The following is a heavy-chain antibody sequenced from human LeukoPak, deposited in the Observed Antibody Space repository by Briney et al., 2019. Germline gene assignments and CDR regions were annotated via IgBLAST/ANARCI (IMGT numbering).Heavy chain of an antibody. CDR3: AREGARGYSFAFFGY. V-gene: IGHV3-66*01. J-gene: IGHJ4*02. D-gene: IGHD5-18*01. CDR1: GFTVSSNY. CDR2: IYSGGST. Sequence: PGGSLRLSCAASGFTVSSNYMSWVRQAPGKGLEWVSVIYSGGSTYYADSVKGRFTISRDNSKNTLYLQMNSLRAEDTAVYYCAREGARGYSFAFFGYWGQGTLVTVSS.